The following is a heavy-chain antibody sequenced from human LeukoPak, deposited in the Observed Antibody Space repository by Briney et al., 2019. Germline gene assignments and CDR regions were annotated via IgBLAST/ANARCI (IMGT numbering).Heavy chain of an antibody. CDR1: GFTFSNHG. CDR2: ISPSGDIT. D-gene: IGHD3-9*01. CDR3: AKVGQNYDILTYYFDY. V-gene: IGHV3-23*01. J-gene: IGHJ4*02. Sequence: GGSLRLSCAASGFTFSNHGMNWVRQAPGKGLEWVSGISPSGDITYYADSVKGRFTISRDTSKNALYLQMNSLRVEDTAVYYCAKVGQNYDILTYYFDYWGQGTLVTVSS.